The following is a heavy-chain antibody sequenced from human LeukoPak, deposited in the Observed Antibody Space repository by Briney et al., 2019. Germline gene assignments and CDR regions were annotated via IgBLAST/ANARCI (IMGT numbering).Heavy chain of an antibody. CDR3: ARGLHQNDFWSGYYYYYYMDV. Sequence: ASVKVSCKASGYTFTSYDINWVRQATGQGLEWMRWMNPNSGNTGYAQEFQGRVTITRNTSISTAYMELSSLRSEDTAVYYCARGLHQNDFWSGYYYYYYMDVWGKGTTVTVSS. CDR2: MNPNSGNT. D-gene: IGHD3-3*01. J-gene: IGHJ6*03. V-gene: IGHV1-8*03. CDR1: GYTFTSYD.